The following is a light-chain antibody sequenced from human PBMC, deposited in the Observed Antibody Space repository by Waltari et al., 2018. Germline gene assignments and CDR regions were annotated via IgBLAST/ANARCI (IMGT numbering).Light chain of an antibody. CDR1: QSVSTS. J-gene: IGKJ5*01. CDR3: QQYNKWPTT. CDR2: GAS. Sequence: IVMTQSPASLSVSLGERATLSCRASQSVSTSLAWYQQRPGQAPRLLIYGASTRARGIPARFSGVGSVPEFTLTISSLQSEDLGIYYCQQYNKWPTTFGQGTRLDIK. V-gene: IGKV3-15*01.